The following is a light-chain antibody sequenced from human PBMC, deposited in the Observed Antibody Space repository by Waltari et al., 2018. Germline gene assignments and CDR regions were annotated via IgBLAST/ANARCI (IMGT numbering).Light chain of an antibody. CDR3: QQLKSYPLT. J-gene: IGKJ4*01. V-gene: IGKV1-9*01. Sequence: DIQLTQSPSFLSASVGDRGTITCRASQDISRYFAWYQQKPGKAPKLLMYTASTLQSGVPSRFSGSGSGTEFTLTISSLQPEDFATYYCQQLKSYPLTFGGGTKVEIK. CDR2: TAS. CDR1: QDISRY.